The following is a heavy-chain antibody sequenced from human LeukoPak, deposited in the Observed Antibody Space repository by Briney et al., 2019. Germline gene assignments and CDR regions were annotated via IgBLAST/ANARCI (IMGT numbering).Heavy chain of an antibody. D-gene: IGHD4-17*01. V-gene: IGHV4-59*01. J-gene: IGHJ4*02. CDR2: IYYSGST. Sequence: SETLSLTCTVSGGSISSYYWSWIRQPPGKGLEWIGYIYYSGSTNYNPSLKSRVIISVDTSKNQFSLKLSSVAAADTAVYYCARDYGDYFDYWGQGTLVTVSS. CDR3: ARDYGDYFDY. CDR1: GGSISSYY.